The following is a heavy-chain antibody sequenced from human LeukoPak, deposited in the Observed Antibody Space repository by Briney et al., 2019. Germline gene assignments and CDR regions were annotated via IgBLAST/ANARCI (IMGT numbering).Heavy chain of an antibody. CDR3: ARGAYCSGGSCYYYYYYMDV. D-gene: IGHD2-15*01. CDR1: GYTFTGYY. Sequence: ASVKVSCKASGYTFTGYYMHWVRQAPGQGLEWMGWINPNSGGTNYAQKFQGRVTMTRDMSTSTVYMELSSLRSEDTAVYYCARGAYCSGGSCYYYYYYMDVWGKGTTVTISS. CDR2: INPNSGGT. J-gene: IGHJ6*03. V-gene: IGHV1-2*02.